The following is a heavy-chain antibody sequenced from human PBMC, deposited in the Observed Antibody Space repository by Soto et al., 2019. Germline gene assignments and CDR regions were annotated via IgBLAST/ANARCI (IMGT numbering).Heavy chain of an antibody. D-gene: IGHD6-6*01. CDR2: ISGSGGGT. V-gene: IGHV3-23*01. CDR3: AKKTDSSSPWGALDI. CDR1: GFTFSSYA. Sequence: EVQLLESGGGLVQPGGSLRLSCAASGFTFSSYAMTWVRQAPAQGLEWVSGISGSGGGTYYADSVKGRFTISRDSYKNTLYLQMDSLRAEDTAVYYCAKKTDSSSPWGALDIWGQGTMVSVSS. J-gene: IGHJ3*02.